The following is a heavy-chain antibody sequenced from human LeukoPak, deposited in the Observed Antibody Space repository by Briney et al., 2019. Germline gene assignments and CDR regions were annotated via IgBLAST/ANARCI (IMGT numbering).Heavy chain of an antibody. CDR3: ARRDGSGSYDDAFDI. D-gene: IGHD3-10*01. CDR1: GYSFTSYW. V-gene: IGHV5-51*01. Sequence: GESLKISCKGSGYSFTSYWIGWVRQMPGKGLEWMGIIYPGDSDTRYSPSFQGQVTISADKSISTAYLQWSSLKASDTAMYYCARRDGSGSYDDAFDIWGQGTMVTVSS. CDR2: IYPGDSDT. J-gene: IGHJ3*02.